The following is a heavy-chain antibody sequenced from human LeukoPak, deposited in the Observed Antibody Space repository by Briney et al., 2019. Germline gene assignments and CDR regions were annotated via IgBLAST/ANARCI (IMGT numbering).Heavy chain of an antibody. CDR2: IISIGGST. CDR3: AKDLRPHCTITSCYRDFDY. J-gene: IGHJ4*02. V-gene: IGHV3-23*01. D-gene: IGHD2-2*01. Sequence: GGSLRLSCAASGFTFSSYAMSWVRQAPGKGLEWVSAIISIGGSTYYADSVKGRFTISRDNSKNTLYLQMNSLRGEDTAVYYCAKDLRPHCTITSCYRDFDYWGQGTLVTVSS. CDR1: GFTFSSYA.